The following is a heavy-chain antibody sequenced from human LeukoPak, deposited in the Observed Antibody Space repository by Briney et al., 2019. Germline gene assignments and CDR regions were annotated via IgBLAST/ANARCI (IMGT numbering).Heavy chain of an antibody. J-gene: IGHJ4*02. CDR1: GFTFSSYW. CDR3: TTDGYCSGGNCYSFDY. D-gene: IGHD2-15*01. V-gene: IGHV3-74*01. Sequence: GGSLRLSCAASGFTFSSYWMHWVRQAPGKGLVWVSHINTDGSTTSYADSVRGRFAISRDNAKYTLYLQMNSLRAEDTAVYYCTTDGYCSGGNCYSFDYWGQGILVTVSA. CDR2: INTDGSTT.